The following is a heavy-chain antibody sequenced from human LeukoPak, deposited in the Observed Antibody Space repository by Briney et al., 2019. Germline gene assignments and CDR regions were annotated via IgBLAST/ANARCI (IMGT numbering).Heavy chain of an antibody. CDR1: GYSFTSYW. Sequence: GESLKISCKGSGYSFTSYWIGWVRQMPGKGLEWMGIIYPGDSDTRYSPSFQGQVTISADKSISTAYVQWSCMKASDTAMSYCARTSCSSTSCSIGHMDVWGKGTTVTVSS. V-gene: IGHV5-51*01. J-gene: IGHJ6*03. CDR3: ARTSCSSTSCSIGHMDV. CDR2: IYPGDSDT. D-gene: IGHD2-2*01.